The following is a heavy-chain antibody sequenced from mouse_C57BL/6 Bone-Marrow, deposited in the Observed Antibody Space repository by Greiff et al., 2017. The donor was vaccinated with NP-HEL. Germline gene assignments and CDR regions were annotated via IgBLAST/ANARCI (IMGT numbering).Heavy chain of an antibody. CDR1: GYAFTNYL. V-gene: IGHV1-54*01. CDR2: INPGSGGT. CDR3: ARRRYSNYLDD. D-gene: IGHD2-5*01. J-gene: IGHJ2*01. Sequence: VQLQQSGAELVRPGTSVKVSCKASGYAFTNYLIEWVKQRPGQGLEWIGVINPGSGGTNYNEKFKGKATLTADKSSSTAYMQLSSLTSEDSAVYFCARRRYSNYLDDWGQGTTLTVSS.